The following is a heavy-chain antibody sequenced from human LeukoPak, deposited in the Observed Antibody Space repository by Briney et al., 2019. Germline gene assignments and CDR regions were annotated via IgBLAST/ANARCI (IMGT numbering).Heavy chain of an antibody. Sequence: SETLSLTCTVSGGSISSSSYYWGRIGPPPGKGLDWIGSIYCSGSTYYDPALKSLATISVDTYNKQLSLKLSSVNAADPDVYYCARQEPPRYYYDSSGYGNAFDIWGQGTMVTVSS. CDR2: IYCSGST. CDR3: ARQEPPRYYYDSSGYGNAFDI. CDR1: GGSISSSSYY. V-gene: IGHV4-39*01. D-gene: IGHD3-22*01. J-gene: IGHJ3*02.